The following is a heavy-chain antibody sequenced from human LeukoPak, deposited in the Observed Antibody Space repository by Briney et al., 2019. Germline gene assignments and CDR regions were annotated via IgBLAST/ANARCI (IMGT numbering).Heavy chain of an antibody. D-gene: IGHD6-6*01. Sequence: GGSLRLSCAASGFTFSGYGMHWVRQAPGKGLEWVAFIRFTISGDNSKNTLYLQMNSLRAEDTAVYYCAKDTYNSSSVIDYWGQGTLVTVSS. CDR1: GFTFSGYG. V-gene: IGHV3-30*02. J-gene: IGHJ4*02. CDR3: AKDTYNSSSVIDY.